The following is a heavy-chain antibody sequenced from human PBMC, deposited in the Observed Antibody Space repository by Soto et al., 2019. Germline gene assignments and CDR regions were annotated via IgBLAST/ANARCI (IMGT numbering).Heavy chain of an antibody. V-gene: IGHV3-30-3*01. CDR3: ASRWD. Sequence: QVQLVESGGGVVQPGRSLRLSCAASGFTFTSYALHWVRQAPGKGLEWVAVVSYDGSNKYYADSVKGRFTISRDNSKNTLYLQMNSLSPEDTAVYYCASRWDWGQGTLVTVSS. J-gene: IGHJ4*02. CDR2: VSYDGSNK. CDR1: GFTFTSYA. D-gene: IGHD3-16*01.